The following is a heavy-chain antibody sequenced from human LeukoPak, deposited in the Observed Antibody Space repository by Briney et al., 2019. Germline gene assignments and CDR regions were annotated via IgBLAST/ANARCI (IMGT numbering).Heavy chain of an antibody. CDR3: SKRGPNTGWHFFDH. Sequence: GGSLRLSCAVSGFTFSNYAMSWVRQTPARGLEWVSSINEVGDDTNYVDSVRGRFTVSRDNSKNTLYLQLNSLRAEDTALYYCSKRGPNTGWHFFDHWGRGTVVTVS. D-gene: IGHD6-19*01. V-gene: IGHV3-23*01. J-gene: IGHJ5*02. CDR2: INEVGDDT. CDR1: GFTFSNYA.